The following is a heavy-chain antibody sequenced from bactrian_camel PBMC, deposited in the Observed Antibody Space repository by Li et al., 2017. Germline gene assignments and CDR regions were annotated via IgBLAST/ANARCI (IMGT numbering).Heavy chain of an antibody. CDR2: MDGDGRK. CDR1: GYLDSSYC. Sequence: HVQLVESGGGSVEVGGSLRLSCAASGYLDSSYCMGWFRQVVGKEREEVAEMDGDGRKRYAESMQGRFTISRDNAKNTLYLQMNNLKPEDTATYYCAAGASVIDGQALRVGAYTYWGQGTQVTVS. J-gene: IGHJ4*01. CDR3: AAGASVIDGQALRVGAYTY. V-gene: IGHV3S26*01. D-gene: IGHD5*01.